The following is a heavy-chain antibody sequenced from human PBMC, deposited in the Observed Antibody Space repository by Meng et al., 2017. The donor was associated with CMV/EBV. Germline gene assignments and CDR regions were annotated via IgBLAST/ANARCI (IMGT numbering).Heavy chain of an antibody. CDR2: IYSGGSST. CDR3: ARVRGSSWYDEVDYYYYYGMDV. CDR1: GFTFSSYA. V-gene: IGHV3-23*03. J-gene: IGHJ6*02. Sequence: GESLKISCAASGFTFSSYAMSWVRQAPGKGLEWVSVIYSGGSSTYYADSVKGRFTISRDNSKNTLYLQMNSLRAEDTAVYYCARVRGSSWYDEVDYYYYYGMDVWGQGTTVTVSS. D-gene: IGHD6-13*01.